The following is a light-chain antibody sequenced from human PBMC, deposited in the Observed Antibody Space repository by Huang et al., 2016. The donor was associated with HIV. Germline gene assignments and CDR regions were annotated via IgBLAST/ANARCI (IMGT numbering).Light chain of an antibody. CDR1: QSVFYSSNHKNY. Sequence: DIVMTQSPDSLAVSLGERAPINCKSSQSVFYSSNHKNYLAWYQQKPGQPPKLLIYWASTRESGVPDRFSGSGSGTDFTLTISSLQAEDVAVYYCQQYYSTPLTFGGGTKVEIK. CDR2: WAS. J-gene: IGKJ4*01. V-gene: IGKV4-1*01. CDR3: QQYYSTPLT.